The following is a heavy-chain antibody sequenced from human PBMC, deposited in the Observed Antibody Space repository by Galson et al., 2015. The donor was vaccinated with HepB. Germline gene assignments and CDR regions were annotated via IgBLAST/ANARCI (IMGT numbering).Heavy chain of an antibody. D-gene: IGHD3-3*01. V-gene: IGHV4-59*01. Sequence: QVQLQESGPGLVKPSETLSLTCTVSGGSISSYYWSWIRQPPGKGLEWIGYIYYSGSTNYNPSLKSRVTISVDTSKNQFSLKLSSVTAADTAVYYCAGGKDDFWSGYYSDYWGQGTLVTVSS. CDR3: AGGKDDFWSGYYSDY. CDR2: IYYSGST. CDR1: GGSISSYY. J-gene: IGHJ4*02.